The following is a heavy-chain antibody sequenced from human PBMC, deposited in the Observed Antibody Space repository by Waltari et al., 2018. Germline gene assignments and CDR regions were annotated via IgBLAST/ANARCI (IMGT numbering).Heavy chain of an antibody. Sequence: QLQESGPGLVKPSETLSLTCTVSGVPVDSSSYYWGWIRQPPGRGLEWIGNGVYRVNFHYNPSLKGRLASAVDTSESQVSLRLSSVTAADTAVYYCARQWIDGLLTDYYNPWDSWGRGTPVIVSS. CDR2: GVYRVNF. V-gene: IGHV4-39*01. CDR1: GVPVDSSSYY. CDR3: ARQWIDGLLTDYYNPWDS. D-gene: IGHD3-9*01. J-gene: IGHJ4*02.